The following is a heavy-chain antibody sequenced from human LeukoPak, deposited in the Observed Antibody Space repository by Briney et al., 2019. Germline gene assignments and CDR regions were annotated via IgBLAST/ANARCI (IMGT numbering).Heavy chain of an antibody. CDR3: ASLIVGATRQDY. J-gene: IGHJ4*02. CDR1: GFTFSSYA. Sequence: GRSLRLSCAASGFTFSSYAMHWVRQAPGKGLEWVAVISYDGSNKYYADSVKGRFTISRDNSKNTLYLQMNSLRAEDTAVYYCASLIVGATRQDYWGQGTRVTVSS. D-gene: IGHD1-26*01. CDR2: ISYDGSNK. V-gene: IGHV3-30*04.